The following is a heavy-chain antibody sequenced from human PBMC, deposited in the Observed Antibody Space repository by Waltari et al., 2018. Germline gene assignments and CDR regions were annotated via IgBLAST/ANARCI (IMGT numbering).Heavy chain of an antibody. D-gene: IGHD2-2*01. CDR3: ARIVVPAYYYYYMDV. CDR1: GGSISSSSSY. Sequence: QLQLQESVPGLVQPSETLSLTCTVSGGSISSSSSYWGWLRQPPGKGLEWIGNIYYSGSTYYNPSLKSRVTISVDTSKNQFSLKLSSVTAADTAVYYCARIVVPAYYYYYMDVWGKGTTVTISS. J-gene: IGHJ6*03. CDR2: IYYSGST. V-gene: IGHV4-39*07.